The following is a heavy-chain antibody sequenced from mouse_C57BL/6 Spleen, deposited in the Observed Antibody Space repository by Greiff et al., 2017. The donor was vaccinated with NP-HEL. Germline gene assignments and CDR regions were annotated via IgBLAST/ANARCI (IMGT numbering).Heavy chain of an antibody. CDR2: IRNKANNHAK. D-gene: IGHD1-1*01. J-gene: IGHJ1*03. CDR3: TSITTVVATYWYFDV. CDR1: GFTFSDAW. Sequence: EVKLVESGGGLVQPGGSMKLSCAASGFTFSDAWMDWVRQSPEKGLEWVAEIRNKANNHAKYYAESVKGRFTISRDYSKCSVYLQMNSLRAEDTGIYYCTSITTVVATYWYFDVWGTGTTVTVSS. V-gene: IGHV6-6*01.